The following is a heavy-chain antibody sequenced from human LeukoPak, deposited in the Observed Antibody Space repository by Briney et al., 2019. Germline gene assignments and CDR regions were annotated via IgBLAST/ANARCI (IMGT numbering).Heavy chain of an antibody. D-gene: IGHD3-22*01. CDR1: GYSVSSGYY. V-gene: IGHV4-38-2*01. J-gene: IGHJ4*02. CDR2: IYHSGST. CDR3: ARQGAVVVITTSFDY. Sequence: SETLSLTCAVSGYSVSSGYYWGWIRQPPGKVLEWIGSIYHSGSTYYNPSLKSRVTISVDTSKNHFSLKLSSVTAADTAVYYCARQGAVVVITTSFDYWGQGTLVTVSS.